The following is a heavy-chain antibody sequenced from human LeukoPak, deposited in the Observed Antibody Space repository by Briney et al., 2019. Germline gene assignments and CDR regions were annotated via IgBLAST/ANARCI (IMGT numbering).Heavy chain of an antibody. J-gene: IGHJ4*02. V-gene: IGHV3-7*01. D-gene: IGHD7-27*01. CDR2: IREDGTEK. Sequence: PGGSLRLSCTASGFTFSGAWMTWVRQAPGKGLEWVANIREDGTEKNYVDSVKGRFTISRDNVRNSLFLQMSNLRDDDTAIYYCARHVGISFWGQGTLVTVSS. CDR1: GFTFSGAW. CDR3: ARHVGISF.